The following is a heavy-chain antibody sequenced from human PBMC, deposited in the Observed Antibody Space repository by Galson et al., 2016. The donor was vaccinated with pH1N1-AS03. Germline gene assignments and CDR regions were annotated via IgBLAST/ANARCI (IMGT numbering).Heavy chain of an antibody. CDR1: EFTFSIYH. D-gene: IGHD5-12*01. Sequence: SLRLSCAASEFTFSIYHMSWVRQAPGKGLEGVSYINSRSDIIHYADSVRGRFPISRDNARNSLYLQMHSLRDDDTAVYYCARDSGYGGTFDNWGQGALVTVSS. V-gene: IGHV3-48*02. J-gene: IGHJ4*02. CDR3: ARDSGYGGTFDN. CDR2: INSRSDII.